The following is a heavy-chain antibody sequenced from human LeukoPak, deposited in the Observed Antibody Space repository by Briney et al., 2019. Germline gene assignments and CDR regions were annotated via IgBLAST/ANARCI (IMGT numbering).Heavy chain of an antibody. J-gene: IGHJ4*02. V-gene: IGHV4-39*07. CDR3: ARGFGGSWAYYFDY. D-gene: IGHD6-13*01. Sequence: SETLSLTCTVSGGPISRSSYYWGWIRQPPGKGLEWIGSIYYSGSTYYNPSLKSRVTISVDTSKNQFSLKLSSVTAADTAVYYCARGFGGSWAYYFDYWGQGTPVTVSS. CDR1: GGPISRSSYY. CDR2: IYYSGST.